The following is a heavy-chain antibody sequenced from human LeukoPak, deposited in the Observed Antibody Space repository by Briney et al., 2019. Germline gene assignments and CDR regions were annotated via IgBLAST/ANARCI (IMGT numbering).Heavy chain of an antibody. J-gene: IGHJ4*02. CDR2: IIPIFGTA. V-gene: IGHV1-69*13. Sequence: ASVKVSCKAPGGTFSSYAISWVRQAPGQGLEWKGGIIPIFGTANYAQKFQGRVTITADESTSTAYMELSSLRSEDTAVYYCARADYGGNERYFDYWGQGTLVTVSS. CDR3: ARADYGGNERYFDY. D-gene: IGHD4-23*01. CDR1: GGTFSSYA.